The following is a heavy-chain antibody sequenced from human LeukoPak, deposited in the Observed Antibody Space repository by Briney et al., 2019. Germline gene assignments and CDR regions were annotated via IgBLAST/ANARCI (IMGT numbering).Heavy chain of an antibody. J-gene: IGHJ4*02. CDR3: ARGMVAATYYFDH. CDR1: GGTFSSYA. Sequence: VKVSCKASGGTFSSYAISWVRQAPGQGLEWMGGIIPIFGTANYAQKFQGRVTVTADESTSTAYMELSSLRSEDTAVYYCARGMVAATYYFDHWGQGTLVTVSS. D-gene: IGHD2-15*01. CDR2: IIPIFGTA. V-gene: IGHV1-69*01.